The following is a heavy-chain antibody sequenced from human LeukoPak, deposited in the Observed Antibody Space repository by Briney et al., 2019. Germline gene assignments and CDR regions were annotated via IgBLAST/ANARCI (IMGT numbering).Heavy chain of an antibody. J-gene: IGHJ4*02. D-gene: IGHD5-24*01. V-gene: IGHV3-74*01. CDR3: ARDLSGDGYVKFDC. Sequence: PGRSLRLSCAASGFTFSSYAMHWVRQAPGKGLVWVSRIKTDGSITNYADSVKGRFTISRDNDKSSLYLQMNSLRAEDTAVYYCARDLSGDGYVKFDCWGQGTLVTVSP. CDR1: GFTFSSYA. CDR2: IKTDGSIT.